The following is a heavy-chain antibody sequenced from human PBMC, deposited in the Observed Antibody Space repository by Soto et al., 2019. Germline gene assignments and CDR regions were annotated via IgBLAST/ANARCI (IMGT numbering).Heavy chain of an antibody. D-gene: IGHD4-17*01. CDR2: IYYSGST. CDR3: ARTPRGDYGGNSGGYGMDV. CDR1: GGSISSSSYY. Sequence: QLQLQESGPGLVKPSETLSLTCTVSGGSISSSSYYWGWIRQPPGKGLEWIGSIYYSGSTYYNPSLKSRVTISVDTSKNQFSLKLSSVTAADTAVYYCARTPRGDYGGNSGGYGMDVWGQGTTVTVSS. J-gene: IGHJ6*02. V-gene: IGHV4-39*01.